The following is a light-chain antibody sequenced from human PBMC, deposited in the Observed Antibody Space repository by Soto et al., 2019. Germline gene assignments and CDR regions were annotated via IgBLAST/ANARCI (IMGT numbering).Light chain of an antibody. V-gene: IGKV1-8*01. Sequence: IRITHSPSSFSESTVDRVSITFLATQDIGTYLAWYQQIPGKAPKLLIYKASTLKSGVPSRFSGSGSGTAFTLTISSLQPDDFATYYCQNYNSYSEEFGQGTKVDI. CDR3: QNYNSYSEE. CDR1: QDIGTY. J-gene: IGKJ1*01. CDR2: KAS.